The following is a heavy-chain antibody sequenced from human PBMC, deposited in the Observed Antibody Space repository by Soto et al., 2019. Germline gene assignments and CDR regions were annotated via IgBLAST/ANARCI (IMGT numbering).Heavy chain of an antibody. D-gene: IGHD3-3*01. Sequence: QVQLVESGGGVVQPGRSLRLSCAASGFTFSSCAMHWVRQAPGKGLEWVALISYDGSNKYYADSVKGRFTISRDNSKNTLYLQMSSLRAEDTAVYYCARDKRELRFLEWSYYFDYWGQGTLVTVSS. J-gene: IGHJ4*02. V-gene: IGHV3-30-3*01. CDR2: ISYDGSNK. CDR1: GFTFSSCA. CDR3: ARDKRELRFLEWSYYFDY.